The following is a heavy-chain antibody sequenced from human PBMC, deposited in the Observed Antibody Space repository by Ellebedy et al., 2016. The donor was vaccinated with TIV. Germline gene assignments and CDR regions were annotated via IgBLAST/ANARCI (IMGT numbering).Heavy chain of an antibody. CDR1: GGSISSTTYY. CDR3: ARLDFVGFDP. J-gene: IGHJ5*02. Sequence: MPSETLSLTCTVSGGSISSTTYYWGWVRQPPGKGLEWIGSIFYSGSTYSNPSLKSRVTMSVDTSRNRFSLKLSSVTAADTAVYYCARLDFVGFDPWGQGTLVTVSS. V-gene: IGHV4-39*01. D-gene: IGHD2-15*01. CDR2: IFYSGST.